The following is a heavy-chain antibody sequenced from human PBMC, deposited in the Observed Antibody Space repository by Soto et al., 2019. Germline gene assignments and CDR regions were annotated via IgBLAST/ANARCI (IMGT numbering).Heavy chain of an antibody. D-gene: IGHD3-3*01. V-gene: IGHV1-3*01. Sequence: VASVKVSCKASGYTFTTYSMHWVRQAPGQRLEWMGWINAGNGNTKYSQKFQGRVTITRDTSASTTYMELSSLRSEDTAVYYCARGGSPDYDFWSRGAAAFDIWGQGTMVTVSS. CDR2: INAGNGNT. J-gene: IGHJ3*02. CDR3: ARGGSPDYDFWSRGAAAFDI. CDR1: GYTFTTYS.